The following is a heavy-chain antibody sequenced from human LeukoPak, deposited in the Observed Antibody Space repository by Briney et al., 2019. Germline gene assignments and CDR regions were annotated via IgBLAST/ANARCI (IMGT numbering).Heavy chain of an antibody. J-gene: IGHJ4*02. CDR3: ARSGLAGYCSSTSCYSRNYTAEFDY. Sequence: GGSLRLSCEASGFTYSTYIMTWVRQAPGKGLEWVSSVSSSSSYIYYADSVKGRFTISRDNAKNSLYLQMNSLRAEDTAVYYCARSGLAGYCSSTSCYSRNYTAEFDYWGQGTLVTVSS. V-gene: IGHV3-21*01. D-gene: IGHD2-2*01. CDR2: VSSSSSYI. CDR1: GFTYSTYI.